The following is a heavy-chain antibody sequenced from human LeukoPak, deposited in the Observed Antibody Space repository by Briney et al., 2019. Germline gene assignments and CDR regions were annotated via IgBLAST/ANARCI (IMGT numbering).Heavy chain of an antibody. CDR3: AKDGSSSCLDY. J-gene: IGHJ4*02. D-gene: IGHD6-13*01. CDR1: GGTFSSYA. CDR2: IIPILGIA. V-gene: IGHV1-69*04. Sequence: GSSVKVSCKASGGTFSSYAISWVRQAPGQRLEWMGRIIPILGIANYAQKFQGRVTITADKSTSTAYMELNSLRAEDTAVYYCAKDGSSSCLDYWGQGTLVTVSS.